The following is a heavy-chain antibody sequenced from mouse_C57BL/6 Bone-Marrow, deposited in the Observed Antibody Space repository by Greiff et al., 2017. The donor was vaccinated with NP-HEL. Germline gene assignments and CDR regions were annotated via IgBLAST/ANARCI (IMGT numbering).Heavy chain of an antibody. CDR1: GYTFTDYY. V-gene: IGHV1-76*01. Sequence: QVQLKESGAELVRPGASVKLSCKASGYTFTDYYINWVKQRPGQGLEWIARIYPGSGNTYYNEKFKGKATLTAEKSSSTAYMQLSSLTSEDSAVYFCARAYYGSSYDFDYWGQGTTLTVSS. CDR2: IYPGSGNT. J-gene: IGHJ2*01. CDR3: ARAYYGSSYDFDY. D-gene: IGHD1-1*01.